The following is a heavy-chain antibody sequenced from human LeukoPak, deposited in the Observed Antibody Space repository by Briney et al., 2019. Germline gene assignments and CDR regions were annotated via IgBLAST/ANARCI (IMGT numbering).Heavy chain of an antibody. D-gene: IGHD2-15*01. CDR3: ATERSGGTWFDP. V-gene: IGHV1-46*01. CDR2: IDTSDGNT. CDR1: GYTFTTYH. Sequence: ASVKVSCKASGYTFTTYHMHRVRQAPGQGLEWVGMIDTSDGNTNYAQKFPDRVTMTRDTSTSTVYMELSGLRSYDTAVYYCATERSGGTWFDPWGQGTLVTVSS. J-gene: IGHJ5*02.